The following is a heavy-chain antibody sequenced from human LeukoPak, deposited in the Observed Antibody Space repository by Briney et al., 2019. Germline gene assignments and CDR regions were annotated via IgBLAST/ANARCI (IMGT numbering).Heavy chain of an antibody. CDR1: GGSIRSYY. CDR2: IYYSGST. CDR3: ARHYYGSGSYYLFDY. Sequence: SETLSLTCTVSGGSIRSYYWSWIRQPPGKGLEWIGYIYYSGSTNYNPSLKSRVTISLDTSKNQFSLKVSSVTAADTAIYYCARHYYGSGSYYLFDYWGQGTLVTASS. J-gene: IGHJ4*02. V-gene: IGHV4-59*08. D-gene: IGHD3-10*01.